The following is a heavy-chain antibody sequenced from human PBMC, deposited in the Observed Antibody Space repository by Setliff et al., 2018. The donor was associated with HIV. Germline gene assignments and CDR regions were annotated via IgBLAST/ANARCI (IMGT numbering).Heavy chain of an antibody. D-gene: IGHD3-16*01. CDR2: IYNSVTT. Sequence: SETLSLTCSVSGASVNYNTWSWIRQAPGKGLQWIGFIYNSVTTNYNPSLKSRATISVDTSKNQFSLKLSSVTAADTAVYYCASWHGGQEAFEIWGQGTKVTVSS. CDR3: ASWHGGQEAFEI. CDR1: GASVNYNT. J-gene: IGHJ3*02. V-gene: IGHV4-59*02.